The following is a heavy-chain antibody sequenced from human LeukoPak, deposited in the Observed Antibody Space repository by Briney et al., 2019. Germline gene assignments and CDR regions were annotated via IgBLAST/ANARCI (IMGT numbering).Heavy chain of an antibody. V-gene: IGHV4-61*05. CDR3: ARWPRYSSSWYYFDY. Sequence: SETLSLTCTVSGGSISSSSYYWGWIRQPPGKGLEWIGYIYYSGSTNYNPSLKSRVTISVDTSKNQFSLKLSSVTAADTAVYYCARWPRYSSSWYYFDYWGQGTLVTVSS. D-gene: IGHD6-13*01. CDR1: GGSISSSSYY. CDR2: IYYSGST. J-gene: IGHJ4*02.